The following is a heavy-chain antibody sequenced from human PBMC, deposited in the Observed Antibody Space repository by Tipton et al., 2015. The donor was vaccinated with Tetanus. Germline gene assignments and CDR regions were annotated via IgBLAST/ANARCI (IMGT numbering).Heavy chain of an antibody. Sequence: QSGAEVKKPGASVRVSCTLSGYYLTNYGISWVRQAPGQGLEWVGWISPFTGDTEYAQNLQDRLILTTDTSTATAYVEVRSLTSDDTAVYYCARDRAVPVQAYGTDVWGQGTSVTVSS. CDR3: ARDRAVPVQAYGTDV. CDR2: ISPFTGDT. V-gene: IGHV1-18*01. D-gene: IGHD6-19*01. CDR1: GYYLTNYG. J-gene: IGHJ6*02.